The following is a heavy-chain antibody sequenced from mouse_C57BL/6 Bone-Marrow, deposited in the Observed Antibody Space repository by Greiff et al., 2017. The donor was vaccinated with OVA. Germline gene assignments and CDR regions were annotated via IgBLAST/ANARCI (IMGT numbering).Heavy chain of an antibody. CDR1: GYPFPGYW. J-gene: IGHJ2*01. D-gene: IGHD1-1*01. CDR2: IDPSVIFP. Sequence: VQLQRPGAGRLGPGTSVRLSCKASGYPFPGYWMHWVKQRPGQGLEWIGVIDPSVIFPTSNQKFKGKATLTVDTSSSTAYMQLSSLTSEDSAVYYCAYYYGSSPFDYWGQGTTLTVSS. CDR3: AYYYGSSPFDY. V-gene: IGHV1-59*01.